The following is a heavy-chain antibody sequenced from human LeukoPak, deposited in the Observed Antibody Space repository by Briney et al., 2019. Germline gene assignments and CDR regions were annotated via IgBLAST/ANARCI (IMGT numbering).Heavy chain of an antibody. CDR1: GFSFSTQE. Sequence: GSLRLSCATSGFSFSTQEMTWVRQAPGKGLEWVSYISSNSRTIYYADSVKGRFTISRDNTRNSVFLQLNSLRVEDTGFYYCARGSYSGFDLYFDYWGQGTLVTVSS. CDR3: ARGSYSGFDLYFDY. J-gene: IGHJ4*02. V-gene: IGHV3-48*03. D-gene: IGHD5-12*01. CDR2: ISSNSRTI.